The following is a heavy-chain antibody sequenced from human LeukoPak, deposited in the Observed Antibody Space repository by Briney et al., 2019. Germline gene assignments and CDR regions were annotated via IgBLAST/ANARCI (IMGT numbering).Heavy chain of an antibody. J-gene: IGHJ4*02. V-gene: IGHV3-7*01. Sequence: GGSLRLSCAASGFPFSDYVMHWVRQAPGKGPEWVANIKQDGREKYYLESVRGRFTISRDNAENSLYLQMNSLGAADTAMYYCARGGFPSYNGLTGYYGDYFDSWGQGTLVTVSS. D-gene: IGHD3-9*01. CDR1: GFPFSDYV. CDR3: ARGGFPSYNGLTGYYGDYFDS. CDR2: IKQDGREK.